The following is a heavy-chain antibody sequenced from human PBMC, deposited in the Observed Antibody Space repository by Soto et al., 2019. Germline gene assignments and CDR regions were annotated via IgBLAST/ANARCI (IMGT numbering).Heavy chain of an antibody. V-gene: IGHV3-23*01. CDR2: ISGSGGST. CDR3: AKFSDPYISETSSVNDY. D-gene: IGHD3-9*01. CDR1: GFTFSNDC. J-gene: IGHJ4*02. Sequence: PGGSLRLSCAASGFTFSNDCMSWVRQAPGKGLEWVSAISGSGGSTFYADSVKGRFTISRDNSKNTLYLQMNSLRAEDTAVYYCAKFSDPYISETSSVNDYWGQGTLVTVSS.